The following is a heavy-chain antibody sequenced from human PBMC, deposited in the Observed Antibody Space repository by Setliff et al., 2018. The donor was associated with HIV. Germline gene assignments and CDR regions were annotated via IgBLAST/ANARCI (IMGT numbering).Heavy chain of an antibody. V-gene: IGHV1-2*02. J-gene: IGHJ6*03. CDR1: GGTFSRHA. CDR3: ARDYYDDTYYSPGIYYLYYMDV. Sequence: ASVKVSCKASGGTFSRHAISWVRQAPGQGPEWMGWINPNSGATTYAQKFQGRVTMTRDTSISTAYMELSRLRSDDTAVYYCARDYYDDTYYSPGIYYLYYMDVWGKGTTVTVSS. CDR2: INPNSGAT. D-gene: IGHD3-10*01.